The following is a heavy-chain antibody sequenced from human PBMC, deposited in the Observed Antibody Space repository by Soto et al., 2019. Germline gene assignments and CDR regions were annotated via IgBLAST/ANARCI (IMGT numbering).Heavy chain of an antibody. J-gene: IGHJ5*02. D-gene: IGHD2-15*01. CDR1: RRSISGYY. CDR2: IYSSGST. Sequence: SETLSLTCTVPRRSISGYYWTWIRQPAGKGLEYIGRIYSSGSTNFSPSLKSRVAMSVDTSQNQFSLKLTSMTAADTAIYYCARVQHSGGSYRWFDPWGQGTLVTVS. V-gene: IGHV4-4*07. CDR3: ARVQHSGGSYRWFDP.